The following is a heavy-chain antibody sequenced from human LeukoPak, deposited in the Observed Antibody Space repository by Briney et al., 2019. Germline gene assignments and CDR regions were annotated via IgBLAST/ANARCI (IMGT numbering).Heavy chain of an antibody. CDR2: IYSGGNT. D-gene: IGHD6-19*01. J-gene: IGHJ4*02. Sequence: GGSLRLSCAASGFTVSSNYMSWVRQAPGKGLEWVSVIYSGGNTYYADSVKGRFTISRDNSKNTLYLQMNSLRAEDTAVYYCARARPKYSSGWYFDYWGQGTLVTVSS. CDR3: ARARPKYSSGWYFDY. V-gene: IGHV3-53*01. CDR1: GFTVSSNY.